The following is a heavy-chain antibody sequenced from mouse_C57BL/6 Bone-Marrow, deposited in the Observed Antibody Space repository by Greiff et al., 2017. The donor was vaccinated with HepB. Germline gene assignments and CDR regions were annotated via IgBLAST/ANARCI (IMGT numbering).Heavy chain of an antibody. CDR3: ARVGYGYDGDY. D-gene: IGHD2-2*01. CDR1: GFTFSSYA. J-gene: IGHJ2*01. V-gene: IGHV5-4*03. Sequence: EVKVEESGGGLVKPGGSLKLSCAASGFTFSSYAMSWVRQTPEKRLEWVATISDGGSYTYYPDNVKGRFTISRDNAKNNLYLQMSHLKSEDTAMYYCARVGYGYDGDYWGQGTTLTVSS. CDR2: ISDGGSYT.